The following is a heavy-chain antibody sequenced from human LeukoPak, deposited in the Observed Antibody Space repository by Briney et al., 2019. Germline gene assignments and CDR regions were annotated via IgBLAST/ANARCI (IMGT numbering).Heavy chain of an antibody. CDR2: ISSSSSHM. Sequence: GRSLRLSCAASGFTFSSYGMHWVRQAPGKGLEWVSSISSSSSHMFYADSVKGRFTISRDNAKNSLYLQMNSLRAEDTAVYFCAKATNTATGTPTLAIDYWGQGTLVTVSS. D-gene: IGHD6-13*01. CDR3: AKATNTATGTPTLAIDY. J-gene: IGHJ4*02. CDR1: GFTFSSYG. V-gene: IGHV3-21*04.